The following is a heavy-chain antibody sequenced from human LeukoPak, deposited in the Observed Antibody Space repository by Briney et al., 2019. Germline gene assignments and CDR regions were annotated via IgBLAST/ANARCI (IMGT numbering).Heavy chain of an antibody. CDR1: GGSISSYY. Sequence: PSETLSLTCTLSGGSISSYYWSWIRQPPGKGLEWIGYIYYSGSTNYNPSLKSRVTISVDTSKNQFSLSLTSVTAADTAMYYCARAGLSTRYSNYYYHYMDVWGKGTTVTVSS. J-gene: IGHJ6*03. D-gene: IGHD2-2*01. CDR2: IYYSGST. V-gene: IGHV4-59*12. CDR3: ARAGLSTRYSNYYYHYMDV.